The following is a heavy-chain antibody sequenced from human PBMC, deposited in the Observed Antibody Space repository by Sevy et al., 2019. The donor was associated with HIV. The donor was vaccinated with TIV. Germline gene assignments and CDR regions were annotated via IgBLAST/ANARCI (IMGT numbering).Heavy chain of an antibody. CDR3: ARGLYCSSTSCYFYYYGMDV. V-gene: IGHV3-7*01. CDR1: GFTFSSYW. D-gene: IGHD2-2*01. J-gene: IGHJ6*02. Sequence: GGSLRLSCVASGFTFSSYWMSWVRQAPGKGLEWVANIKQDGSEKYYVDSVKGRFTISRDNAKNSLYLQMNSLRAEDTAVYYCARGLYCSSTSCYFYYYGMDVWGQGTTVTVSS. CDR2: IKQDGSEK.